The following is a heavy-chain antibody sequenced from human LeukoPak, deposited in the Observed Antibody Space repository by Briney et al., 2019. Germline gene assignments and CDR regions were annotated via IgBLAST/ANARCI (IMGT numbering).Heavy chain of an antibody. Sequence: SETLSLTCAVYGGSFSGYYWSWIRQPPGKGLEWIGEINHSGSTNYNPSLKSRVTISVDTSKNQFSLKLSSVTAADTAVYYCARDKVDTAMDYWGQGTLVTVSS. V-gene: IGHV4-34*01. CDR1: GGSFSGYY. J-gene: IGHJ4*02. CDR2: INHSGST. D-gene: IGHD5-18*01. CDR3: ARDKVDTAMDY.